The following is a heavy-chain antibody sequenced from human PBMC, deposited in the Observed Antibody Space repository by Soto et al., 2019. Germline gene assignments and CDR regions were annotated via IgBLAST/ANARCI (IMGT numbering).Heavy chain of an antibody. Sequence: SETXSLTCTVSGGSISRGGYYWSWIRQHPGKGLEWIGYIYYSGSTYYNPSLKSRVTISVDTSKNQFSLKLSSVTAAYTAMYNCARDYGSNLDYWGQGTLVTVSS. CDR2: IYYSGST. V-gene: IGHV4-31*03. CDR1: GGSISRGGYY. J-gene: IGHJ4*02. CDR3: ARDYGSNLDY. D-gene: IGHD3-16*01.